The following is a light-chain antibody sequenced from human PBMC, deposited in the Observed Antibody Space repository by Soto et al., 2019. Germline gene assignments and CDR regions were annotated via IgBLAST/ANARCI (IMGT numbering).Light chain of an antibody. CDR3: QQRSNWPWT. Sequence: EIVLTQSPATLSLSPGERATLSCRASQSVSSYLAWYQQKPGQAPRLLIYDSSNRATGIPARFSGSGSGTDFTLTIGSLEPEDFAVYYCQQRSNWPWTFGQGTNVEIK. CDR2: DSS. CDR1: QSVSSY. V-gene: IGKV3-11*01. J-gene: IGKJ1*01.